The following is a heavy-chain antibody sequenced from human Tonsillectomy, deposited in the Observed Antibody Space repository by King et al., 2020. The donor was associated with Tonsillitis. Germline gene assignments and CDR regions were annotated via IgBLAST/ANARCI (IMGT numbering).Heavy chain of an antibody. CDR3: ARELEPGGGWFDP. V-gene: IGHV1-2*02. CDR2: INPNSGGT. Sequence: HVQLVESGAEVKKPGASVKVSCKASGYTFTGYYMHWVRQAPGQGLEWMGWINPNSGGTNYAQKFQGRVTMTRDTSISTAYMELRRLRSDDTAVYYCARELEPGGGWFDPWGQGTLVTVSS. J-gene: IGHJ5*02. D-gene: IGHD1-1*01. CDR1: GYTFTGYY.